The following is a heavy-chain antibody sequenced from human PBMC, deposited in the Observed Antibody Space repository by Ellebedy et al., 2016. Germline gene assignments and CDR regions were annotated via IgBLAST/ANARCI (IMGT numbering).Heavy chain of an antibody. V-gene: IGHV3-64*01. J-gene: IGHJ5*02. CDR3: ARGVGSGWFDP. CDR2: IDNGGST. Sequence: GESLKISCAASGFTFSSYAMHWVRQTPGKGLEYVSAIDNGGSTYYANSVKGRFTISRDNSKNTLYLQMNSLRAEDTAVYYCARGVGSGWFDPWGQGTLVTVSS. CDR1: GFTFSSYA.